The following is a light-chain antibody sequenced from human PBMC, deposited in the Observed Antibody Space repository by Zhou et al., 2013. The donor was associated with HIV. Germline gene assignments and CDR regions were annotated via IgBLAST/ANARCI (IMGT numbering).Light chain of an antibody. J-gene: IGKJ3*01. CDR2: AAS. V-gene: IGKV1-9*01. CDR1: QAITNH. Sequence: DMQLTQSPSFLSASVGDRVTITCRASQAITNHLAWYQQKPGIAPKLLIYAASTLQSGVPSRFSGSGSGTDFTFTISSLQPEDIATYYCQQHDNPPFTFGPGTKVDIK. CDR3: QQHDNPPFT.